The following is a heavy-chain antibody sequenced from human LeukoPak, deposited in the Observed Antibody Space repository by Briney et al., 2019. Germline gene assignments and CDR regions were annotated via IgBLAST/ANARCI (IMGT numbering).Heavy chain of an antibody. J-gene: IGHJ4*02. Sequence: GGSLRLSCAASGFTFSGSAMHWVRQASGKGLEWVGRIRSKANSYATAYAASVKGRFTISRDDSKNTAYLQMNSLKTEDTAVYYCTSRTRILEYCSSTSCPIIDYWGQGTLVTVSS. CDR1: GFTFSGSA. V-gene: IGHV3-73*01. CDR2: IRSKANSYAT. D-gene: IGHD2-2*01. CDR3: TSRTRILEYCSSTSCPIIDY.